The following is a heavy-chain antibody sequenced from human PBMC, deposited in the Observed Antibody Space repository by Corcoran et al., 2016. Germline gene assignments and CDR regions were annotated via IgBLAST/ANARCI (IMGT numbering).Heavy chain of an antibody. V-gene: IGHV3-21*01. CDR1: GFTFSSYS. Sequence: EVQLVESGGGLVKPGGSLRLSCAASGFTFSSYSMNWVRQAPGKGLEWVSSISSSSYIYYADSVKGRFTISRDNAKNSLYLQMNSLRAEDTAVYYCARETDDSSGYAYFDYWGQGTLVTVSS. D-gene: IGHD3-22*01. J-gene: IGHJ4*02. CDR3: ARETDDSSGYAYFDY. CDR2: ISSSSYI.